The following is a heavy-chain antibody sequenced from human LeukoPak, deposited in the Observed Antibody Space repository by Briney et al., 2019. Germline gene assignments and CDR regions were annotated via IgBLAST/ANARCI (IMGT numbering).Heavy chain of an antibody. CDR3: ARELVVPAATFDP. CDR2: IYYSGST. D-gene: IGHD2-2*01. V-gene: IGHV4-59*01. J-gene: IGHJ5*02. CDR1: GGSISSYY. Sequence: KSSETLSLTCTVSGGSISSYYWSWIRQPPGKGLEWIGYIYYSGSTNCNPSLKSRVTISVDTSKNQFSLKLSSVTAADTAVYYCARELVVPAATFDPWGQGTLVTVSS.